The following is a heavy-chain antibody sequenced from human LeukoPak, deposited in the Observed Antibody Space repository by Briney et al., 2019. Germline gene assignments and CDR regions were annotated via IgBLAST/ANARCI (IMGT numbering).Heavy chain of an antibody. CDR3: ARGGDYYY. J-gene: IGHJ4*02. Sequence: GGSLRLSCAASGFSFSIYAMNWVRQAPGKGLQWVSSITGTSDHIYYTDSVKGRFTISRDNAKNTLYLQMNSLKAEDTAVYFCARGGDYYYWGQGTVVTVSS. D-gene: IGHD4-17*01. V-gene: IGHV3-21*01. CDR1: GFSFSIYA. CDR2: ITGTSDHI.